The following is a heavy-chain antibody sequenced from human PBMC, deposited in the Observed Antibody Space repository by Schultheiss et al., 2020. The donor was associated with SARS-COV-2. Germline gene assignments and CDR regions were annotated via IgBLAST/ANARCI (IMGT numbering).Heavy chain of an antibody. Sequence: GGSLRLSCAASGFTFSSYAMSWVRQAPGKGLEWVSAISGSGGSTYYADSVKGRFTISRDNAKNSLYLQMNSLRDEDTAVYYCARARGYSFDYWGQGTLVTVSS. J-gene: IGHJ4*02. CDR3: ARARGYSFDY. CDR2: ISGSGGST. V-gene: IGHV3-23*01. CDR1: GFTFSSYA. D-gene: IGHD3-10*01.